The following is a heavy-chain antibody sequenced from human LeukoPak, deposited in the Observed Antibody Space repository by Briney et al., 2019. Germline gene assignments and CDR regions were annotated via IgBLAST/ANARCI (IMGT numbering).Heavy chain of an antibody. V-gene: IGHV4-4*02. CDR3: ARSYSNTGYYYYGMDV. J-gene: IGHJ6*02. Sequence: KASGTLSLTCGVSGGSISNTNWWSWVRQPPGQGLEWIGEISLTGLTHYNPSLESRATISLDTSKNQFSLRMSSVTAADTAVYYCARSYSNTGYYYYGMDVWGQGTPVTVSS. D-gene: IGHD3-9*01. CDR1: GGSISNTNW. CDR2: ISLTGLT.